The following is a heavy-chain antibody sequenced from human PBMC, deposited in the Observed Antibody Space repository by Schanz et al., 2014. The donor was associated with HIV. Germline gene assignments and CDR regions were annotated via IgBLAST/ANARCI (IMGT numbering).Heavy chain of an antibody. V-gene: IGHV1-69*06. D-gene: IGHD6-25*01. Sequence: QVQLVQPGAEVKKPGSSVKVSCKASGGTFNSYAITWVRQAPGQGLEYMGGIIPMFGTANYAQKFQGRVTMTTDTSTSTAYMELRSLRSDDTAVYYCANEGLTGFIDYWGQGTLVTVSS. CDR1: GGTFNSYA. CDR3: ANEGLTGFIDY. J-gene: IGHJ4*02. CDR2: IIPMFGTA.